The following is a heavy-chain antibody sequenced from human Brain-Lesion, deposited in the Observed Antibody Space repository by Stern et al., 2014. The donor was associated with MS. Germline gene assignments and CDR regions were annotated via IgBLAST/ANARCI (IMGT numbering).Heavy chain of an antibody. CDR2: ISWNSGTI. D-gene: IGHD1-14*01. Sequence: QLVESGGDLVQPGRSLRLSCAAFGFTFDDYAMHWVRQAPGKGLEWVAGISWNSGTIGYADSVKGRFTTSRDNAYSSLYLQMNSLRPEDTALYYCARDITGSSAYFAYWGQGTLVTVSS. J-gene: IGHJ4*02. V-gene: IGHV3-9*01. CDR1: GFTFDDYA. CDR3: ARDITGSSAYFAY.